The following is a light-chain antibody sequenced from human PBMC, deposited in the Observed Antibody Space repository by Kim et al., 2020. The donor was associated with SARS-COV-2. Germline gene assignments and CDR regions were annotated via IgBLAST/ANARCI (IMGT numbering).Light chain of an antibody. Sequence: DIQMTQSPSSLSASVGDRVTITCRASQSISSYLNWYQQKPGKAPKLLIYDASSLQSGVPSRFSGSGSGTDFTLTISSLQPEYFATYYCQQSYSTLPYTFGQGTKLEI. V-gene: IGKV1-39*01. CDR2: DAS. CDR3: QQSYSTLPYT. CDR1: QSISSY. J-gene: IGKJ2*01.